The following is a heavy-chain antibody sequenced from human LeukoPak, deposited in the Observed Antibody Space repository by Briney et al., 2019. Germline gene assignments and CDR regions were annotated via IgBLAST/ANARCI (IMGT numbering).Heavy chain of an antibody. CDR3: ARGLGTVVTSYFDY. D-gene: IGHD4-23*01. V-gene: IGHV4-30-4*01. CDR1: GGSISSGDYY. Sequence: SETLSLTCTVSGGSISSGDYYWSWIRQPPGKGLEWIGYIYYSGSTYYNPSLKSRVTISVDTSKNQFSLKLSSVTAADTAVYYCARGLGTVVTSYFDYWGQGALVTVSS. J-gene: IGHJ4*02. CDR2: IYYSGST.